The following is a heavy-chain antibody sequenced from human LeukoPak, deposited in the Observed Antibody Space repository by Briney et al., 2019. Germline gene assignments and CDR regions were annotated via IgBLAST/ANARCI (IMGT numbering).Heavy chain of an antibody. CDR3: VREDFVVIPAAMRGDY. V-gene: IGHV1-2*02. J-gene: IGHJ4*02. D-gene: IGHD2-2*01. CDR1: GYTFTGFY. CDR2: ISPDRGGT. Sequence: ASVKVSCKASGYTFTGFYIHWVRQAPGQGLEWMGWISPDRGGTNYAQKFQGRVTLTRDTSINTAYMELSGLTSDDTATYYCVREDFVVIPAAMRGDYWGQGTLVIVSS.